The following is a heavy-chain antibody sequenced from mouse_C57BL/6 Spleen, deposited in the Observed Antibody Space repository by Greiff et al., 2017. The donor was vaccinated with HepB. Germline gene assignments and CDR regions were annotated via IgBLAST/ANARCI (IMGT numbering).Heavy chain of an antibody. D-gene: IGHD1-1*01. Sequence: VQLQQPGAELVKPGASVKMSCKASGYTFTSYWITWVKQRPGQGLEWIGDIYPGSGSTNYNEKFKSKATLTVDTSSSTAYMQLSSLTSEDSAVYYGAGSGSHYWDFDVWGTGTTVTVSS. V-gene: IGHV1-55*01. J-gene: IGHJ1*03. CDR3: AGSGSHYWDFDV. CDR1: GYTFTSYW. CDR2: IYPGSGST.